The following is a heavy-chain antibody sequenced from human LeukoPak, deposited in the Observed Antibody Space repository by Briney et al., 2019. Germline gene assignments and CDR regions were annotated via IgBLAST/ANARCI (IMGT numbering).Heavy chain of an antibody. CDR1: GGSLSSGSYY. V-gene: IGHV4-61*01. D-gene: IGHD2-2*01. J-gene: IGHJ6*04. CDR2: IYYCGST. Sequence: PSETLSLTCTVSGGSLSSGSYYWSWIRQPPGRGLEWITYIYYCGSTNNNPSLNSRVTISVGTSKNQFSLKLSSVTAADTAVYYCARGYCSSTSCYVSRYYYYGMDVWGKGTTVTVSS. CDR3: ARGYCSSTSCYVSRYYYYGMDV.